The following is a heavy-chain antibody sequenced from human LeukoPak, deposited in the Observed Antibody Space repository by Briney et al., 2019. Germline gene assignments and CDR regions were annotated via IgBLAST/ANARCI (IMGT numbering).Heavy chain of an antibody. CDR3: ARGYYYDSSGYGPWGY. Sequence: ASVKVSCKASGGTFSSYAISWVRQAPGQGLEWMGWISAYNGNTNYAQKLQGRVTMTTDTSTSTAYMELRSLRSDDTAVYYCARGYYYDSSGYGPWGYWGQGTLVTVSS. CDR2: ISAYNGNT. V-gene: IGHV1-18*01. J-gene: IGHJ4*02. CDR1: GGTFSSYA. D-gene: IGHD3-22*01.